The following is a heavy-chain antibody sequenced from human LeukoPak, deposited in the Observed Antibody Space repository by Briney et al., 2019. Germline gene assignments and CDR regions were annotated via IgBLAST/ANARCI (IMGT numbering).Heavy chain of an antibody. V-gene: IGHV4-59*12. J-gene: IGHJ4*02. Sequence: SETLSLTCTVSGGSISSYYWSWIRQPPGKGLEWIGYIYYSGSTNYNPSLKSRVTMSVDTSKNQFSLKLSSVTAADTAVYFCGRLDDYDYSAWWGQGILVTVSS. CDR2: IYYSGST. CDR1: GGSISSYY. D-gene: IGHD3-22*01. CDR3: GRLDDYDYSAW.